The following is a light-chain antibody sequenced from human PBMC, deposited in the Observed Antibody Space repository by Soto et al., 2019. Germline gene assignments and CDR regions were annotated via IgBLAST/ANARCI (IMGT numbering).Light chain of an antibody. Sequence: DIQRTQSPSTLSGSVGDRVTITCRASQGISSYLAWYQKKPGKAPKLLIYKASTLKSGVPSRFSGSGSGTEFTLTISSLQTDDFATYYCQHYNSYSEAFGQGTKLDIK. CDR2: KAS. CDR3: QHYNSYSEA. CDR1: QGISSY. J-gene: IGKJ1*01. V-gene: IGKV1-5*03.